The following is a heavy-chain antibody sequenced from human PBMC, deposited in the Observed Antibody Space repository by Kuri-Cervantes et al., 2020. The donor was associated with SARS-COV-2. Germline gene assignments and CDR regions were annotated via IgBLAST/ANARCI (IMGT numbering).Heavy chain of an antibody. J-gene: IGHJ3*01. D-gene: IGHD1-26*01. CDR2: IYPTDSDT. V-gene: IGHV5-51*01. CDR1: GFRFTTYW. CDR3: ARTRGSYYTDAFDL. Sequence: KVSCKGSGFRFTTYWIGWVRQMPGKGLEWMAIIYPTDSDTRYSPSFQGQVTISADKSISTAYLQWSSLKASDSAMYYCARTRGSYYTDAFDLWGQGTRGTVSS.